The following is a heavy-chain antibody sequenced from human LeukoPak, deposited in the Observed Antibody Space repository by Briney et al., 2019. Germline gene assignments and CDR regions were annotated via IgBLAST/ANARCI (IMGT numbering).Heavy chain of an antibody. CDR3: ARGQAQQWLVSPWNYYYMDV. V-gene: IGHV3-11*04. Sequence: GGSLRLSCAASGFTFSDYYMSWIRQAPGKGLEWVSYISSSGSTTYYADSVKGRFTISRDNAKNSLYLQMNSLRAEDTAVYYCARGQAQQWLVSPWNYYYMDVWGKGTTVTISS. CDR1: GFTFSDYY. CDR2: ISSSGSTT. D-gene: IGHD6-19*01. J-gene: IGHJ6*03.